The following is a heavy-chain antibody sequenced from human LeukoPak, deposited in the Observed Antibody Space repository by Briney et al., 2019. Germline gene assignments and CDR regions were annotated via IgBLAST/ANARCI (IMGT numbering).Heavy chain of an antibody. D-gene: IGHD6-19*01. CDR2: IEGDGSEK. J-gene: IGHJ4*02. CDR1: GFTFSSFW. Sequence: PGVSLRLSCAASGFTFSSFWMNWVRHTPEKGLEWVANIEGDGSEKNYMDSVKGRFTISGDNAKKSLHLQMNSLRAEDTGVYYCAGGSGWLIDYWGQGTLVTVSS. V-gene: IGHV3-7*03. CDR3: AGGSGWLIDY.